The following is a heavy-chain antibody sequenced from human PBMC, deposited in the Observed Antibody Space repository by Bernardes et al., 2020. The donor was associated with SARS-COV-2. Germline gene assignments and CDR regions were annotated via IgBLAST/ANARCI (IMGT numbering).Heavy chain of an antibody. J-gene: IGHJ6*02. CDR3: ARAAAALYYGMDV. D-gene: IGHD6-6*01. CDR2: IKSKTDGGTT. Sequence: GGSLRLSCAASGFTFSNAWMSWVRQAPGKGLEWVGRIKSKTDGGTTDYAAPVKGRFTISRDDSKNTLYLQMNSLRAEDTAVYYCARAAAALYYGMDVWGQGTTVTVSS. V-gene: IGHV3-15*01. CDR1: GFTFSNAW.